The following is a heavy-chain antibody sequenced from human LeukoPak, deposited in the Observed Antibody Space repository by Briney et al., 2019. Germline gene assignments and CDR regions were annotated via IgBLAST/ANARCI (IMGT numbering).Heavy chain of an antibody. J-gene: IGHJ5*02. CDR3: ARDLSGMGYCSSTSCYDWFDP. CDR2: INHSGST. V-gene: IGHV4-34*01. Sequence: SETLSLTCAVYGGSFSGYYWSWIRQPPGKGLEWIGEINHSGSTNYNPSLKSRVTISVDTSKNQFSLKLSSVTAADTAVYYCARDLSGMGYCSSTSCYDWFDPWGQGTLVTVSS. D-gene: IGHD2-2*01. CDR1: GGSFSGYY.